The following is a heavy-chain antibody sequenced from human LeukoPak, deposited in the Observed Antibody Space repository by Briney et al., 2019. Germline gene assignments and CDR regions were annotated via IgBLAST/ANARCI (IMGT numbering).Heavy chain of an antibody. V-gene: IGHV4-59*01. J-gene: IGHJ4*02. CDR1: GGSISSYY. Sequence: PSETLSLTCTVSGGSISSYYWSWIRQPPGKGLEWIGYIYYSGSTNYTPSLKSRVTISLDTPRNQFSLKLSSVTAADTAVYYCARDCSGASCYDYWGQGTLVTVSS. CDR2: IYYSGST. CDR3: ARDCSGASCYDY. D-gene: IGHD2-15*01.